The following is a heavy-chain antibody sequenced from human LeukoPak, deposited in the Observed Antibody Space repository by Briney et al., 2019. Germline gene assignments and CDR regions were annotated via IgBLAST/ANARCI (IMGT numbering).Heavy chain of an antibody. V-gene: IGHV3-21*01. D-gene: IGHD1-1*01. CDR2: ISSSSSYI. CDR1: GFTFSSHS. CDR3: VREYLTSAFDI. J-gene: IGHJ3*02. Sequence: GGSLRLSCAASGFTFSSHSMNWVRQAPGKGLEWVSSISSSSSYIYYADSVEGRFTISRDNAKNSLYLQMNSLRAEDTAVYYCVREYLTSAFDIWGQGTMVTVSS.